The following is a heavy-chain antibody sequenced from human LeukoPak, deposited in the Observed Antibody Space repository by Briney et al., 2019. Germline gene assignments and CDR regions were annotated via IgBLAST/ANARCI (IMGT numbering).Heavy chain of an antibody. Sequence: SETLSLTCTVSGGSISSGNYWWSWIRQHPEKGLEWIGSVYNSGSTSYTSSLKSRATISVDTSKNQFSLKLSSVTAADTAVYYCARDAQYYDILTGYYYYFDYWGQGTLVTVSS. CDR3: ARDAQYYDILTGYYYYFDY. CDR1: GGSISSGNYW. D-gene: IGHD3-9*01. J-gene: IGHJ4*02. CDR2: VYNSGST. V-gene: IGHV4-31*03.